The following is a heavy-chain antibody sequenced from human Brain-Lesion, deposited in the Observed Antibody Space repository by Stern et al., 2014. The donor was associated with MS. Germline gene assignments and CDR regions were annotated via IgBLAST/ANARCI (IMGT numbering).Heavy chain of an antibody. Sequence: QLVESGPGLVKPSETLSLTCTVSGGSISSSTYYWAWIRQPPGKGLEWIGNIYYSGFTYYNPSPKSRVTISVDMSKNQFSLKLSSVTAADTAIYYCARHDSVPRPSQLYSARDRGPGYFDYWGQGTLVTVSS. V-gene: IGHV4-39*01. CDR1: GGSISSSTYY. J-gene: IGHJ4*02. CDR2: IYYSGFT. CDR3: ARHDSVPRPSQLYSARDRGPGYFDY. D-gene: IGHD1-26*01.